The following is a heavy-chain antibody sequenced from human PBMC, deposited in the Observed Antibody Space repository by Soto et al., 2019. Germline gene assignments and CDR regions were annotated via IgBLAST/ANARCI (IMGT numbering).Heavy chain of an antibody. CDR2: ISSSSSTI. V-gene: IGHV3-48*01. J-gene: IGHJ4*02. CDR3: AKKVNSGPGSQYFDY. Sequence: GGSLRLSCAASGFTFSSYSMNWVRQAPGKGLEWVSYISSSSSTIYYADSVKGRFTISRDNSKNTLFLQMNSLRAEDTAIYYCAKKVNSGPGSQYFDYWGQGTLVTVSS. CDR1: GFTFSSYS. D-gene: IGHD3-10*01.